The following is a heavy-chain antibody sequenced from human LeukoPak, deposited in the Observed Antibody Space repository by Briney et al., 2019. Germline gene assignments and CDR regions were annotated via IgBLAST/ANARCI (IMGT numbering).Heavy chain of an antibody. CDR1: GFTFSSYS. D-gene: IGHD5-18*01. Sequence: GGSLRLSCAASGFTFSSYSMNWVRQAPGQGLEWVSSISSSSSYIYYADSLKGRFTISRENAKTSLYLQMNSLRAEDTAVYYCARNSALYSYGFYYYYGMDVWGQGTTVTVSS. CDR3: ARNSALYSYGFYYYYGMDV. V-gene: IGHV3-21*01. J-gene: IGHJ6*02. CDR2: ISSSSSYI.